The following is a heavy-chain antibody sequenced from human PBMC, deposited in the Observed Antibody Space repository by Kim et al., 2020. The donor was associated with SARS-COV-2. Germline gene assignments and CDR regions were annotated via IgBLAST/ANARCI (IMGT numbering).Heavy chain of an antibody. CDR3: VKDVQKTTWTTFDY. D-gene: IGHD1-1*01. CDR1: GFTFDEYS. Sequence: GGSLRLSCAASGFTFDEYSMQWVRQVPGKSLEWVSLINKDGTVTHYADSVKGRFTVSRDNRKNSLYLQMNNLGVEDSALYYCVKDVQKTTWTTFDYWGRG. J-gene: IGHJ4*02. V-gene: IGHV3-43*01. CDR2: INKDGTVT.